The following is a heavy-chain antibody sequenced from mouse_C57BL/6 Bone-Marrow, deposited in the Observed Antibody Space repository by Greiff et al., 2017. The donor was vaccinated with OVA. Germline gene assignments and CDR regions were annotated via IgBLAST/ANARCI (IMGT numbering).Heavy chain of an antibody. J-gene: IGHJ4*01. CDR2: ISNGGGST. V-gene: IGHV5-12*01. D-gene: IGHD2-4*01. CDR1: GFTFSDYY. CDR3: ARFYYDYDGAMDY. Sequence: DVQLVESGGGLVQPGGSLKLSCAASGFTFSDYYMYWVRQTPEKRLEWVAYISNGGGSTYYPDTVKGRFTISRDNAKNTLYLQMSRLKSEDTAMYYCARFYYDYDGAMDYWGQGTSVTVSS.